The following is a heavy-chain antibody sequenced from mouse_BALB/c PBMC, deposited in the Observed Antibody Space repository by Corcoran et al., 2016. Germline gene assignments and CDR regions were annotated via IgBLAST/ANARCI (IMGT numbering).Heavy chain of an antibody. V-gene: IGHV9-1*02. CDR1: GYTFTNYG. D-gene: IGHD4-1*01. CDR3: ARLGDEAWFAY. CDR2: INTYTGEP. Sequence: QIQLVQSGPELKKPGETVKISCKASGYTFTNYGMNWVKQAPGKGLKWMGWINTYTGEPTYADDFKGRFAFSLETSASTAYLQINNLKNEDMATYFCARLGDEAWFAYWGQGTLVTVSA. J-gene: IGHJ3*01.